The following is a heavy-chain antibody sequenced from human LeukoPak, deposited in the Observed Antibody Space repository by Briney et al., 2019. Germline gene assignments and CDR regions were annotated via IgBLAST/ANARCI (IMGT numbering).Heavy chain of an antibody. CDR2: ISYDGSNT. D-gene: IGHD6-13*01. V-gene: IGHV3-30*18. Sequence: PGRSLRLSCAASGFTFSWNGMHWVRQAPGKGLEWVALISYDGSNTYYADSVKGRFTISRDISKNTLFLQMNSLRAEDTAVYYCAKDRSSSWTFDYWGQGTLVTVSS. J-gene: IGHJ4*02. CDR3: AKDRSSSWTFDY. CDR1: GFTFSWNG.